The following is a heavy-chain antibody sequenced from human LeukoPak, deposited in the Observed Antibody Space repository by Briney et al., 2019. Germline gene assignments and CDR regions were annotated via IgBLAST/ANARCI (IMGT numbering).Heavy chain of an antibody. CDR1: GGTFSSYA. D-gene: IGHD2-15*01. V-gene: IGHV1-69*05. J-gene: IGHJ4*02. Sequence: SVKVSCKASGGTFSSYAISWVRQAPGQRLEWMGGIIPIFGTANYAQKFQGRVTITTDESTSTAYMELSSLRSEDTAVYYCARDPWGYCSGGSCYSWGQGTLVTVSS. CDR3: ARDPWGYCSGGSCYS. CDR2: IIPIFGTA.